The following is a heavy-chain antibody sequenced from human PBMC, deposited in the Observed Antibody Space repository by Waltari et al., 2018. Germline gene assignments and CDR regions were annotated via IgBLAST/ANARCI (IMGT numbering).Heavy chain of an antibody. D-gene: IGHD6-13*01. V-gene: IGHV3-48*03. CDR3: ARGGIKQEGIDI. Sequence: EVQLVESGGGLVQPGGSLRLSCAASGFTFSSYEMNWVRQAPGKGLEWVSDISSSGSTIYYADSVKGRFTISRDNAKNSLYLQMNSLRAEDTAVYYCARGGIKQEGIDIWGQGTMVTVSS. CDR1: GFTFSSYE. J-gene: IGHJ3*02. CDR2: ISSSGSTI.